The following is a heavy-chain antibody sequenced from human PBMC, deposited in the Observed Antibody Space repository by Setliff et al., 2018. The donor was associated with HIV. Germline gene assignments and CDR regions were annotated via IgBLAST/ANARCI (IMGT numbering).Heavy chain of an antibody. CDR2: IYYSGST. CDR3: ARDLRITLFGGDVYYYYGMDV. D-gene: IGHD3-3*01. Sequence: PSETLSLTCTVSGGSISNSRYYWSWIRQPPGKGLEWIGSIYYSGSTYYNPSLKSRVTISVDTSKNQFSLKLSSVTAAETAVSYCARDLRITLFGGDVYYYYGMDVWGQGTTVTVSS. V-gene: IGHV4-39*07. J-gene: IGHJ6*02. CDR1: GGSISNSRYY.